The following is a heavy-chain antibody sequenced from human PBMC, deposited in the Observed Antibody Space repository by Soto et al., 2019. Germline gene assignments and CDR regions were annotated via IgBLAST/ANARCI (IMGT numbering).Heavy chain of an antibody. V-gene: IGHV3-33*01. J-gene: IGHJ5*02. CDR1: GFTFSSYG. Sequence: QVQLVESGGGVVQPGRSLRLSCAASGFTFSSYGMHWVRQAPGKGLEWVAVIWYDGSNKYYADSVKGRFTISRDNSKNRXYLQMNSLRAEDTAVYYCARDRKDWYGDYVGWFDPWGQGTLVTVSS. D-gene: IGHD4-17*01. CDR3: ARDRKDWYGDYVGWFDP. CDR2: IWYDGSNK.